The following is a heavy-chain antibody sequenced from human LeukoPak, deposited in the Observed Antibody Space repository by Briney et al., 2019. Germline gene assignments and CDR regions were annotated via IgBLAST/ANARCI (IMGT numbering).Heavy chain of an antibody. CDR2: ISSSSSYI. D-gene: IGHD3-10*01. CDR3: AREGWIRGALTYFDY. V-gene: IGHV3-21*01. CDR1: GFTFSSYS. J-gene: IGHJ4*02. Sequence: GGSLRLPCAASGFTFSSYSMNWVRQAPGKGLEWVSSISSSSSYIYYADSVKGRFTISRDNAKNSLYLQMNSLRAEDTAVYYCAREGWIRGALTYFDYWGQGTLVTVSS.